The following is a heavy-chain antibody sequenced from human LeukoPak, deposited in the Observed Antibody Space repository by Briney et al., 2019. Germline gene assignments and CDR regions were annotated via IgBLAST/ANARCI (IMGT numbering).Heavy chain of an antibody. J-gene: IGHJ5*02. CDR3: ARGDNNWFDP. D-gene: IGHD3-9*01. V-gene: IGHV3-23*01. CDR1: GFTFSSYG. CDR2: FSGSGGTT. Sequence: GGTLRLSCAASGFTFSSYGMSWVRQAPGKGLEWVSTFSGSGGTTYYADSVKGRFTISRDNAKSTLYLQMNSLRAEDTAVYYCARGDNNWFDPWGQGTLVTVSS.